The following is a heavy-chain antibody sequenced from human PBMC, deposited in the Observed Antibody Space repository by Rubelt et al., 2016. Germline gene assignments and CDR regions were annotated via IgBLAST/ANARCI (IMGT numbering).Heavy chain of an antibody. CDR3: ARLGRSLKKVDP. D-gene: IGHD3-10*01. CDR1: GGSFSGYY. V-gene: IGHV4-34*01. Sequence: QVQLQQWGAGLLKPSETLSLTCAVYGGSFSGYYWGWIRQPPGKGLEWIGSIYYSGSTYYNPSLKSRVTISGDTSKNQFSLKLSSVTAADTAVYYCARLGRSLKKVDPWGQGTLVTVSS. J-gene: IGHJ5*02. CDR2: IYYSGST.